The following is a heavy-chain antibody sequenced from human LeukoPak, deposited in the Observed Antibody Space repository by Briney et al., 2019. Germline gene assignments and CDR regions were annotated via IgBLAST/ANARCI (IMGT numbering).Heavy chain of an antibody. CDR2: ISGSGGST. J-gene: IGHJ5*02. Sequence: GGSLRLSCAASGFTFSSYAMSWVRQAPGKGQERVSAISGSGGSTYYADSVKGRFTISRDNSKNTLYLQMNSLRAEDTAVYYCAKDRGVKPAANWFDPWGQGTLVTVSS. V-gene: IGHV3-23*01. CDR1: GFTFSSYA. D-gene: IGHD2-2*01. CDR3: AKDRGVKPAANWFDP.